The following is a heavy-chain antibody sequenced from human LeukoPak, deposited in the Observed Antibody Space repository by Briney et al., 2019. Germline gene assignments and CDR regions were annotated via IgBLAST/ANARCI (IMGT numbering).Heavy chain of an antibody. V-gene: IGHV3-9*01. D-gene: IGHD3-10*01. CDR3: AKGPPEYYYGSGSYLYFQH. Sequence: GGSLRLSCAASGFTFDSYAMHWVRQAPGKGLEWVSGISWNSGSIGYADSVKGRFTISRDNAKNSLYLQMNSLRAEDTALYYCAKGPPEYYYGSGSYLYFQHWGQGTLVTVSS. CDR1: GFTFDSYA. J-gene: IGHJ1*01. CDR2: ISWNSGSI.